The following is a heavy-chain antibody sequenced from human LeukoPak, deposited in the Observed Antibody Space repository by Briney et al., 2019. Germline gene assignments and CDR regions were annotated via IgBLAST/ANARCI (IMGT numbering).Heavy chain of an antibody. V-gene: IGHV3-66*01. D-gene: IGHD5-12*01. J-gene: IGHJ4*02. CDR2: IYISGRT. CDR3: ARASWGYQFDS. Sequence: PGGSLRLSCTASGFTVSTNYVSWVRQAPGKGLEWVSVIYISGRTYYAESVKDRFNISRDTSRNTVYLQMNNLRVEDTAMYYCARASWGYQFDSWGQGTLVTVSS. CDR1: GFTVSTNY.